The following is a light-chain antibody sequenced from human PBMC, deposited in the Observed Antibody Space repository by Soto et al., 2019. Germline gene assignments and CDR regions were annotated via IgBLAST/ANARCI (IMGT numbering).Light chain of an antibody. V-gene: IGKV1-5*01. CDR1: QHISNY. CDR3: QQYHTSSIT. CDR2: DAS. J-gene: IGKJ5*01. Sequence: DIQMTQSPSSLSASLGDRVTITCRASQHISNYLNWYQQKPGKAPTLLIYDASTLERGVPSRFSGTGSGTEFTLSIDSLQPDDFATYYCQQYHTSSITFGQGRLLEVK.